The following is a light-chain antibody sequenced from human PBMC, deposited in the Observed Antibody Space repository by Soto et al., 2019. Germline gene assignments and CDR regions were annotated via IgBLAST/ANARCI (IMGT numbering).Light chain of an antibody. CDR2: GAS. V-gene: IGKV3-15*01. CDR3: QQYFEWPPMT. CDR1: ETVATN. J-gene: IGKJ1*01. Sequence: VMTQSPATLSVSPGERATLSCWASETVATNLAWYQQKPGQAPRLLISGASTRAAGISARFRGSGSGTEFTLTISSLWSEDSAIDYCQQYFEWPPMTFGQRDK.